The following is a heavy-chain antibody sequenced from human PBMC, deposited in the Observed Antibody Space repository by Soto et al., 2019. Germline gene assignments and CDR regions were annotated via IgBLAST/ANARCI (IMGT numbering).Heavy chain of an antibody. CDR2: ISAHNGNT. CDR1: GYTCTSYG. CDR3: ARGRYGDY. D-gene: IGHD1-1*01. V-gene: IGHV1-18*01. J-gene: IGHJ4*02. Sequence: QVHLVQYGAEVKKPGASVKVSCKASGYTCTSYGITWVRQAPGQGLEWMGWISAHNGNTDYAQKLQGRVIVTRDTSTSTAYMELRSLISDDTALYYCARGRYGDYWGQGALVTVSS.